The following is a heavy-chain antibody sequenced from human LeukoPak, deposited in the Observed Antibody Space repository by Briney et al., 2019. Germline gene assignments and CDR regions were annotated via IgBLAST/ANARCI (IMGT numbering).Heavy chain of an antibody. CDR2: ISYDGSNK. CDR1: GFTFSSYA. CDR3: ARGVSSGWYEY. D-gene: IGHD6-19*01. J-gene: IGHJ4*02. Sequence: PGGSLRLSCAASGFTFSSYAMHWVRQAPGKGLEWVAVISYDGSNKYYADSVKGRFTISRDNSKNTLYLQMNSLRAEDTAVYYCARGVSSGWYEYWGQGTLVTLSS. V-gene: IGHV3-30-3*01.